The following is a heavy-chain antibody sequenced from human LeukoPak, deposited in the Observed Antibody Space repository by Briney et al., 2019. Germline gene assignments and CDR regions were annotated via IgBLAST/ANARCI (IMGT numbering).Heavy chain of an antibody. J-gene: IGHJ5*02. CDR3: ARDLEDIVVVPAAPNWFDP. D-gene: IGHD2-2*01. CDR2: ISAYNGNT. Sequence: ALVKVSCKASGYTFTSYGISWVRQAPGKGLEWMGWISAYNGNTNYAQKLQGRVTMTTDTSTSTAYMELRSLRSDDTAVYYCARDLEDIVVVPAAPNWFDPWGQGTLVTVSS. CDR1: GYTFTSYG. V-gene: IGHV1-18*01.